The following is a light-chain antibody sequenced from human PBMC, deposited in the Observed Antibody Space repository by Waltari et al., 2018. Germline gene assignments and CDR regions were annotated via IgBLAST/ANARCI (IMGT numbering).Light chain of an antibody. CDR2: GKN. Sequence: SSELTQDPAVSVALVQTVRITCQGDSLRSYYASWYQQKPGQAPVLVIYGKNNRPSGIPDRFSGSSSGNTASLTITGAQAEDEADYYCNSRDSSGNHPWVFGGGTKLTVL. J-gene: IGLJ3*02. CDR3: NSRDSSGNHPWV. V-gene: IGLV3-19*01. CDR1: SLRSYY.